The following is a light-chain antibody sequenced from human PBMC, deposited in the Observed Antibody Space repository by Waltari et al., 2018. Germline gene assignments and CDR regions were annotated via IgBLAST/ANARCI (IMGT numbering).Light chain of an antibody. CDR1: QNINSW. CDR2: KAS. Sequence: DIQMTQSPSTLSASVGDRVTITCRASQNINSWLAWYQQKPGKAPKLLIDKASSLERGVPSRFSGSGSGTEFTLTISSLQPDDVAAYYCQQYESDAPFTFGPGTKVDIK. V-gene: IGKV1-5*03. CDR3: QQYESDAPFT. J-gene: IGKJ3*01.